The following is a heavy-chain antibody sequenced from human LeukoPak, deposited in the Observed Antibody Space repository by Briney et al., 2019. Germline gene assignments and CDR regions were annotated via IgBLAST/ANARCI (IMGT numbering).Heavy chain of an antibody. CDR1: GGSISSSSYY. J-gene: IGHJ4*02. CDR3: ARRFRITGNPHNDDN. D-gene: IGHD1-1*01. Sequence: SETLSLTCTVSGGSISSSSYYWGWIRQPPGKGLEWIGSIYYSGSTYYNPSLKSRVTISVDTSKNQFSLKLSSVTAADTAVYYCARRFRITGNPHNDDNWGQGTLVTVSS. CDR2: IYYSGST. V-gene: IGHV4-39*01.